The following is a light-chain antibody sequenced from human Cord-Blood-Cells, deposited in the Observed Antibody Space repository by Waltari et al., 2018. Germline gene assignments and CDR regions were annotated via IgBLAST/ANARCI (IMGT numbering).Light chain of an antibody. CDR3: SSYTSSSTLV. Sequence: QSALTQPASVSGSPGQSITISCTGPSRDAGGYNYVSWYQQHPGKAPKLMIYDVSTRPSGVSNRFSGSKSGNTASLTISGLQAEDEADYYCSSYTSSSTLVFGGGTKLTVL. V-gene: IGLV2-14*01. CDR2: DVS. J-gene: IGLJ2*01. CDR1: SRDAGGYNY.